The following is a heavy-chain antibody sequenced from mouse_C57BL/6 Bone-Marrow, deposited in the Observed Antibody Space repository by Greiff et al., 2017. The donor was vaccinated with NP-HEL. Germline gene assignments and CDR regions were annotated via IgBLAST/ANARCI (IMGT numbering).Heavy chain of an antibody. CDR3: ARHGDDGYPYFDY. V-gene: IGHV5-6*01. Sequence: EVQLVESGGDLVKPGGSLKLSCAASGFTFSSYGMSWVRQTPDKRLEWVATISSGGSYTYYPDSVKGRFTISRDNAKNTLYLQMSSLKSEDTAMYYCARHGDDGYPYFDYWGQGTTLTVSS. D-gene: IGHD2-3*01. CDR2: ISSGGSYT. J-gene: IGHJ2*01. CDR1: GFTFSSYG.